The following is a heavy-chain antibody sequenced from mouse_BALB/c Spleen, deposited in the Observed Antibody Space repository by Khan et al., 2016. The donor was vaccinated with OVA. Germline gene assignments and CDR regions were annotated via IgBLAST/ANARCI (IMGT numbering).Heavy chain of an antibody. D-gene: IGHD3-3*01. V-gene: IGHV1-85*01. CDR3: ARGGDGGFAY. CDR2: MFPGDGST. CDR1: GYAFTSYD. Sequence: QVQLKQSGAELVKPGASVKLSCKASGYAFTSYDINWVRQRPEQGLEWIGWMFPGDGSTKYNENFKGKATLTTDKSSSTAYMQLSRLTSEVSRAYSCARGGDGGFAYWVQATLGTVSA. J-gene: IGHJ3*01.